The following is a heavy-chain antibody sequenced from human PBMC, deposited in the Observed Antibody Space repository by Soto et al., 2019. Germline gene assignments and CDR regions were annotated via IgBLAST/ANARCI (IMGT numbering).Heavy chain of an antibody. D-gene: IGHD3-10*01. J-gene: IGHJ5*02. CDR1: GGSFRNYY. V-gene: IGHV4-34*01. CDR3: TREERFPRYWFDP. Sequence: SETLSLTCGVYGGSFRNYYWIWVRQPPGKGLEWIGEVNHSGEATYNPSLQSRITISLDTSNNQFSLKMASVTAADTAMYFCTREERFPRYWFDPWGQGTQVTVSS. CDR2: VNHSGEA.